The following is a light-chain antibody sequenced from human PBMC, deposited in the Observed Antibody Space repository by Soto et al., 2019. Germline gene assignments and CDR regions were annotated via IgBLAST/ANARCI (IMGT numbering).Light chain of an antibody. V-gene: IGKV3-15*01. CDR1: HSVSSN. CDR2: GAS. CDR3: HQYNNWWT. J-gene: IGKJ1*01. Sequence: EIVMTQSPATLSVSPGERATLSCRASHSVSSNLAWYQQKPGQAPRVLIYGASTRATGIPARFSGSGSGKAFTLAISSLQSEDFADYYCHQYNNWWTFGQGTKVEFK.